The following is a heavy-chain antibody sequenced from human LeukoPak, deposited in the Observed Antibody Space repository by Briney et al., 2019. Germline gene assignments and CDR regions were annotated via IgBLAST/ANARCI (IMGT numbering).Heavy chain of an antibody. CDR2: INAGNGNT. Sequence: ASVKVFCKASGYTFTSYAMHWVRQAPGQRLEWMGWINAGNGNTKYSQKFQGRVTITRDTSASTAYMELSSLRSEDTAVYYCARIRGSSLRFLEWLSFDYWGQGTLVTVSS. D-gene: IGHD3-3*01. J-gene: IGHJ4*02. CDR1: GYTFTSYA. CDR3: ARIRGSSLRFLEWLSFDY. V-gene: IGHV1-3*01.